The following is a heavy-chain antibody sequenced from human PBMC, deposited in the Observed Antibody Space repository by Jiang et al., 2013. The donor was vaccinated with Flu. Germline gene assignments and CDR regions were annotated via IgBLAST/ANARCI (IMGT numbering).Heavy chain of an antibody. V-gene: IGHV4-4*07. CDR2: IHATGST. Sequence: LLKPSETLSLTCNVSGGSISRFYLNWIRQPAGMGLEWIGRIHATGSTTYNPSLKSRVTMSVDMSQNHFSLEMTSVTAADTAVYYCARGISSPAAAGLWGQGTLVTVSS. CDR3: ARGISSPAAAGL. D-gene: IGHD6-13*01. J-gene: IGHJ4*02. CDR1: GGSISRFY.